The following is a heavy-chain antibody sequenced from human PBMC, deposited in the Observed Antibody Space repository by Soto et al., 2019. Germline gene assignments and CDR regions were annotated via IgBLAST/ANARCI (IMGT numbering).Heavy chain of an antibody. CDR1: GGSISSYY. CDR3: ARHRRTTVAKFYFDN. D-gene: IGHD4-4*01. Sequence: SETLSLTCTVSGGSISSYYWSWIRQPPGKGLEWIGYIYYSGSTYYNPSLKSRVTISVDTSKNHFSLKLTSVTAADTAVYYCARHRRTTVAKFYFDNWGQGALVTVSS. V-gene: IGHV4-59*08. J-gene: IGHJ4*02. CDR2: IYYSGST.